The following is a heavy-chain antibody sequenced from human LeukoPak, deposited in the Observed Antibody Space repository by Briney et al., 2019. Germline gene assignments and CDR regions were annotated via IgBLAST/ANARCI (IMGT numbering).Heavy chain of an antibody. CDR2: ISSSSSYI. D-gene: IGHD2-2*01. CDR1: GFTFSSYS. V-gene: IGHV3-21*04. CDR3: ARDRIGYCSSTSCYGLTRYYYYGMDV. J-gene: IGHJ6*02. Sequence: GGSLRLSCAASGFTFSSYSMNWVRQAPGKGLEWVSSISSSSSYIYYADSVKGRFTISRDNAKNSLYLQMNSLRAEDTAVYYCARDRIGYCSSTSCYGLTRYYYYGMDVWGQGTTVTVSS.